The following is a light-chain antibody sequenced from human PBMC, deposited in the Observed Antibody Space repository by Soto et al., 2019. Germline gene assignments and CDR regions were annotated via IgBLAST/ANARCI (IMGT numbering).Light chain of an antibody. CDR3: SSYASSSTYV. V-gene: IGLV2-14*03. CDR2: DVT. CDR1: SSDVGYYNH. J-gene: IGLJ1*01. Sequence: QSVLTQPASVSGSPGQSITISCTGTSSDVGYYNHVSWYQQHPGKAPKLMIYDVTNRPSGVSNRFFGSKSGNTASLTISGLQAEDEADYYCSSYASSSTYVFGNGTKVTV.